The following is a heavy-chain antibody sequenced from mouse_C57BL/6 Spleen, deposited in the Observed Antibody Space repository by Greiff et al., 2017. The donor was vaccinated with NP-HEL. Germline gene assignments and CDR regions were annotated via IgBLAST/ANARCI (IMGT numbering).Heavy chain of an antibody. Sequence: QVQLQQPGAELVRPGTSVKLSCKASGYTFTSYWMHWVKQRPGQGLEWIGVIDPSDSYTNYNQKFKGKATLTVDTSSSTAYMQLSSLTSEDSAVYYCARGGLLRGYFDYWGQGTTLTVSS. CDR1: GYTFTSYW. V-gene: IGHV1-59*01. J-gene: IGHJ2*01. CDR3: ARGGLLRGYFDY. CDR2: IDPSDSYT. D-gene: IGHD1-1*01.